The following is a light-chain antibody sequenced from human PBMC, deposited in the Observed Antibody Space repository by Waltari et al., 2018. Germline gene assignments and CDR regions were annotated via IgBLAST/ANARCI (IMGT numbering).Light chain of an antibody. Sequence: QSALTQPRSVSGSPGQSVTISCTGTSSDVGAYNYVSWYQQHPGKAPKLMIYEVGKRPSGVPDRFSGSKSGNTASLTISGLQAEDGADYYCCSHAGSSVVFGGGTKLTVL. J-gene: IGLJ2*01. CDR1: SSDVGAYNY. CDR3: CSHAGSSVV. V-gene: IGLV2-11*01. CDR2: EVG.